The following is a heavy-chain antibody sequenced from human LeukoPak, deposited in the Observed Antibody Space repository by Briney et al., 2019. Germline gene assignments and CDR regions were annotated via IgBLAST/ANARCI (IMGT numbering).Heavy chain of an antibody. D-gene: IGHD6-13*01. V-gene: IGHV4-61*01. CDR3: ASGIAAAYYYYMDV. CDR2: IYYSGST. J-gene: IGHJ6*03. Sequence: SETLSLTCTVSGYSISSGYYWSWIRQLPGKGLEWIGYIYYSGSTNYNPSLKGRVTISVDTSKNQFSLKLSSVTAADTAVYYCASGIAAAYYYYMDVWGKGTTVTISS. CDR1: GYSISSGYY.